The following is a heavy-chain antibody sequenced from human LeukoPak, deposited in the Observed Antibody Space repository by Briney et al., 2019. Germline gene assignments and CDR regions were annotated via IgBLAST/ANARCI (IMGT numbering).Heavy chain of an antibody. Sequence: SETLSLTCTVYGGSFSGYYWSWIRQPPGKGLEWIGEINRSGSTNYNPSLKSRVTISVDTSKNQFSLKLSSVTAADTAVYYCVRHCSGGSCANGYYYGMDVWGQGTTVTVSS. V-gene: IGHV4-34*01. D-gene: IGHD2-15*01. CDR3: VRHCSGGSCANGYYYGMDV. CDR2: INRSGST. J-gene: IGHJ6*02. CDR1: GGSFSGYY.